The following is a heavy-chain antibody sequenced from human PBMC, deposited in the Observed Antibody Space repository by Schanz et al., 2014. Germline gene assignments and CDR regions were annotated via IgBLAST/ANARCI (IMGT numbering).Heavy chain of an antibody. J-gene: IGHJ4*02. Sequence: QVQLVQSGAEVKKPGASVRVSCKASGYSFTTYVVNWGRQATGQGLEWMGGMNPTTGNRGYAQNFQGRVTMTRDTSTSTVYMELSSLRSEDTAVYYCARGGFFDSTSFDSWGQGTLVTVSS. V-gene: IGHV1-8*01. CDR1: GYSFTTYV. CDR2: MNPTTGNR. D-gene: IGHD2-2*01. CDR3: ARGGFFDSTSFDS.